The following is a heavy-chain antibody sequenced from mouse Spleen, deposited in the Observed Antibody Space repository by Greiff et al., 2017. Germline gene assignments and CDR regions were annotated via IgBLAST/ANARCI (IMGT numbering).Heavy chain of an antibody. CDR2: INPSTGGT. V-gene: IGHV1-42*01. J-gene: IGHJ2*01. CDR1: GYSFTGYY. CDR3: AREDMITTVFDY. Sequence: VQLQQSGPELVKPGASVKISCKASGYSFTGYYMNWVKQSPEKSLEWIGEINPSTGGTTYNQKFKAKATLTVDKSSSTAYMQLKSLTSEDSAVYYCAREDMITTVFDYWGQGTTLTVSS. D-gene: IGHD2-4*01.